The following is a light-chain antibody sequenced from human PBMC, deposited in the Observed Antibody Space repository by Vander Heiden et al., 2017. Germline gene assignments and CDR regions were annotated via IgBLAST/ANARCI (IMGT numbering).Light chain of an antibody. Sequence: DIVLTQSPPSLPVTPGEPAPFSCRSSHSLLHSNGCNYVEWYLQKPGQSPQLLIYVGSKRASGVPDSFSGSGSGTDFTLKISRVEAEDVGVYYCMQDLQTPLTFGGGTKVEIK. CDR2: VGS. V-gene: IGKV2-28*01. CDR3: MQDLQTPLT. J-gene: IGKJ4*01. CDR1: HSLLHSNGCNY.